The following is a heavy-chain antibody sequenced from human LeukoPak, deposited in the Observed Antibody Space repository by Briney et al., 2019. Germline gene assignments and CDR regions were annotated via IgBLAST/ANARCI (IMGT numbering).Heavy chain of an antibody. CDR1: GYTFTSYA. CDR2: INTNTGHP. Sequence: EASVKVSCKASGYTFTSYAMGWVRQAPGHGLEWMGWINTNTGHPTYAQGFTGRFVFSLDTSVSTAYLQISSLKAEDTAVYYCARVAGGIDYWGQGTLVTVSS. J-gene: IGHJ4*02. D-gene: IGHD1-14*01. CDR3: ARVAGGIDY. V-gene: IGHV7-4-1*02.